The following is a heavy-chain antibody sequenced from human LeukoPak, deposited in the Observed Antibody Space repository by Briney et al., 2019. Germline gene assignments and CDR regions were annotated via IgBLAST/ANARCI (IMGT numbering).Heavy chain of an antibody. D-gene: IGHD3-3*01. CDR3: AREVRFLEWTQVFTNYYYYMDV. J-gene: IGHJ6*03. CDR1: EFSVGSNY. V-gene: IGHV3-7*01. CDR2: IKQGGSEK. Sequence: GGSLRLSCAASEFSVGSNYMTWVRQAPGKGLEWVANIKQGGSEKYYVDSVKGRFTISRDNAKNSLYLQMNSLRAEDTAVYYCAREVRFLEWTQVFTNYYYYMDVWGKGTTVTVSS.